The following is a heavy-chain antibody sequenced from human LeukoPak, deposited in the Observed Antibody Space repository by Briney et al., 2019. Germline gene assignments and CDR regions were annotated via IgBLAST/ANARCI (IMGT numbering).Heavy chain of an antibody. Sequence: ASVKVSCKASGFTFTSSAVQWVRQARGQRLEWIGWIVVGSGNTNYAQKFQERVTITRDMSTSTAYMELSSLRSEDTAVYYCAAERIVATDEGYYYYYGMDVWGQGTTVTVSS. CDR3: AAERIVATDEGYYYYYGMDV. D-gene: IGHD5-12*01. CDR1: GFTFTSSA. V-gene: IGHV1-58*01. J-gene: IGHJ6*02. CDR2: IVVGSGNT.